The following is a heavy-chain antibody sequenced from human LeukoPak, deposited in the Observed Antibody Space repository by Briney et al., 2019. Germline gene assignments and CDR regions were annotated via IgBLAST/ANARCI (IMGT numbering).Heavy chain of an antibody. V-gene: IGHV4-30-2*01. D-gene: IGHD5-18*01. Sequence: SQTLSLTCTVPGGSISRGGYYWSWSRQPPGTGLAWIGYIYHSGSTYYITSLKSRVTISVDRSNNQFSLKLSSVTAADTAVYYCASERDTAMAKDDYWGQGTLVTVSS. CDR2: IYHSGST. J-gene: IGHJ4*02. CDR1: GGSISRGGYY. CDR3: ASERDTAMAKDDY.